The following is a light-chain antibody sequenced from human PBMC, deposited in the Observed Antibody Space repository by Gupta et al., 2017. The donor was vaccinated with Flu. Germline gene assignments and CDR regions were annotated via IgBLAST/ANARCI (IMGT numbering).Light chain of an antibody. CDR2: LGS. J-gene: IGKJ1*01. CDR3: RQGLQTPWT. V-gene: IGKV2-28*01. Sequence: VTPGEPASISCRSSQSLLHSNGYNYLDWYLQKPGQSPQLLIYLGSNRASGVPDRFSGSGAGTDFTLKISRVEAEDVGVYYCRQGLQTPWTFGQGTKVDIK. CDR1: QSLLHSNGYNY.